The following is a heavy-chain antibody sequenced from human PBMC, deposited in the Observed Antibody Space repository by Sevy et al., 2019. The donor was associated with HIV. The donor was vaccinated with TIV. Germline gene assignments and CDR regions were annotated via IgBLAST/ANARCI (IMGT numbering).Heavy chain of an antibody. Sequence: SETLSLTCTVSGDSISSSSYYWGWIRQPPGKGLEWIGSIYYSGSTYYNPSLKSRVTIFVDTSKNQFSLKLSSVTAADTAVYYCARGAAAAGFVYWGQGTLVTVSS. J-gene: IGHJ4*02. CDR1: GDSISSSSYY. D-gene: IGHD6-13*01. CDR2: IYYSGST. CDR3: ARGAAAAGFVY. V-gene: IGHV4-39*01.